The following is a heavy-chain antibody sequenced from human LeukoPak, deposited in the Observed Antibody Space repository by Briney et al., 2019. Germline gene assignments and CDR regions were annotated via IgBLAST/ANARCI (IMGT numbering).Heavy chain of an antibody. Sequence: SETLSLTCTVSGGSISSSSYYWGWIRQPPGKGLEWIGSIYYSGSTYYDPSLKSRVTISVDTSKNQFSLKLSSVTAADTAVYYCARRVGAIEYYFDYWAREPWSPSPQ. CDR2: IYYSGST. CDR1: GGSISSSSYY. V-gene: IGHV4-39*01. D-gene: IGHD1-26*01. CDR3: ARRVGAIEYYFDY. J-gene: IGHJ4*02.